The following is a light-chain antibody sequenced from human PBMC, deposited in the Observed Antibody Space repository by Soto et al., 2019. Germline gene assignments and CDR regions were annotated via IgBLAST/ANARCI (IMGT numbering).Light chain of an antibody. Sequence: QSALTQPASVSGSPGQSITISCTGTSSDVGGYNYVSWYQQHPGKAPKLMIYEVSNRPSGVSNRFSGSKSGNTASLTISGLQDEDDDDYYCSSYTSSSPGVFGTGTKVTVL. CDR3: SSYTSSSPGV. V-gene: IGLV2-14*01. J-gene: IGLJ1*01. CDR1: SSDVGGYNY. CDR2: EVS.